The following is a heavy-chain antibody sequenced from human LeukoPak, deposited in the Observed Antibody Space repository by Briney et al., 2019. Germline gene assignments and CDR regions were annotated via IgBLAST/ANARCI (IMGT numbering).Heavy chain of an antibody. Sequence: GGSLRLSCAASGFTFSSYAMSWVRQAPGKGLEWVSAISGSGGSTYYADSVKGRFTISRDNSKNTLYLQMNSLRAEDTAVYYCAKVREYYYGPIGAFDIWGQGTMVTVSS. D-gene: IGHD3-10*01. CDR3: AKVREYYYGPIGAFDI. J-gene: IGHJ3*02. CDR1: GFTFSSYA. CDR2: ISGSGGST. V-gene: IGHV3-23*01.